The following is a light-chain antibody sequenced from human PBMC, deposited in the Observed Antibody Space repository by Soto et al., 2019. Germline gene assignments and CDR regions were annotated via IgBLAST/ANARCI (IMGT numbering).Light chain of an antibody. V-gene: IGKV3-20*01. J-gene: IGKJ2*01. Sequence: ETVLTQSPGTLSLSPGERATLSCRASQSVGSTYLAWYQQKPGQAPRLLIYDTFNRATGIPDRFSGSGSGTDFTLTISRLEPEDFAVYHCQQYGNRPWTFGQGTNLEIK. CDR1: QSVGSTY. CDR3: QQYGNRPWT. CDR2: DTF.